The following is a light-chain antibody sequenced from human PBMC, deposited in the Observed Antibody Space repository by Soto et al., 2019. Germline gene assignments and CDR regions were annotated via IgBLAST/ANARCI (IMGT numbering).Light chain of an antibody. CDR3: QQNYSRVT. CDR1: QGISSY. V-gene: IGKV1-39*01. J-gene: IGKJ1*01. Sequence: DIQMTQSPSALSASVGDGVTITCRASQGISSYVSWYQQKPGKAPKLLIYAASRLQSGVPSRFSGSRSGTDFTLTISSLQPGDFATYYCQQNYSRVTFGQGTKVDIK. CDR2: AAS.